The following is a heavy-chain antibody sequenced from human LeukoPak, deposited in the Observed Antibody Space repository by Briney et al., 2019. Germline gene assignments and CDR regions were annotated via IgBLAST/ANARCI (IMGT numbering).Heavy chain of an antibody. CDR1: GYSFTTYW. Sequence: GESLKISCKGSGYSFTTYWIAWVRQMPGKGLEWMGFIHPGDSDTRYSPSFQGQVTISADKSISTAYLQWSSLKAPDTAMYYCARHLGTAMVSPLGYWGQGTLVTVSS. CDR3: ARHLGTAMVSPLGY. CDR2: IHPGDSDT. V-gene: IGHV5-51*01. J-gene: IGHJ4*02. D-gene: IGHD5-18*01.